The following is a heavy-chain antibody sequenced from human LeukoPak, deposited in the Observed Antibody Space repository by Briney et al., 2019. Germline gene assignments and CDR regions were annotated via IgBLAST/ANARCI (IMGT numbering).Heavy chain of an antibody. CDR2: MNQDGSRK. CDR3: TRDSQGSGTYSTDQ. J-gene: IGHJ4*02. CDR1: GFTFSSSW. Sequence: GGSLRLPCVASGFTFSSSWMSWVRQGPGKGPEWVANMNQDGSRKYYVDSVKGRFPISRDNAKNSLFLQMNGLRDEDTAVYYCTRDSQGSGTYSTDQWGQGTLVTVSS. D-gene: IGHD3-10*01. V-gene: IGHV3-7*01.